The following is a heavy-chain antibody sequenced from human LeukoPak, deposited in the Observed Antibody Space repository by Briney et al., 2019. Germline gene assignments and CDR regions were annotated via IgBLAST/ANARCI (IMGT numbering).Heavy chain of an antibody. D-gene: IGHD3-9*01. J-gene: IGHJ4*02. CDR3: AGYDILTGPEGGDY. CDR2: IWYDGSNK. Sequence: PGGSLRLSCAVSGFTFSSYGMHWVRQAPGKGLEWVAVIWYDGSNKYYADSVKGRFTISRDNSKNTLYLQMNSLRAEDTAVYYCAGYDILTGPEGGDYWGQGTLVTVSS. V-gene: IGHV3-33*01. CDR1: GFTFSSYG.